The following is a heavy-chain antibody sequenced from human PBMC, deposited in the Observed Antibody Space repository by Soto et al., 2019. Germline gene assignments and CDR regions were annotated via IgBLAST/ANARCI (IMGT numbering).Heavy chain of an antibody. D-gene: IGHD1-1*01. Sequence: QVQLQESSTGLVKPSQTLSLTCTVSGGSISSGGTGSYWTWIRQLPGKGLEWIGYIYYTGNTYYNPSLKSRPTISIDTSENQFSLKLTSVTAADTAVYFCASGHDAYKVRYWGQGTLVTVSS. J-gene: IGHJ4*02. CDR3: ASGHDAYKVRY. CDR1: GGSISSGGTGSY. V-gene: IGHV4-31*03. CDR2: IYYTGNT.